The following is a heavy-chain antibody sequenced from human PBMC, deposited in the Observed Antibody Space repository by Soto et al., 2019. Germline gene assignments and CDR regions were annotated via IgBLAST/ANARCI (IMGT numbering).Heavy chain of an antibody. D-gene: IGHD5-12*01. CDR1: GFSLSTSGVG. V-gene: IGHV2-5*01. CDR2: IYWNDDK. J-gene: IGHJ4*02. Sequence: SGPTLVNPTQTLTLTCTFSGFSLSTSGVGVGWIRQPPGKALEWLAIIYWNDDKRYSPSLKSRLTITKDTSKNQVVLTMTNMDPVDTATYYCARRSFSGYVKNFDYWGQGTLVTVSS. CDR3: ARRSFSGYVKNFDY.